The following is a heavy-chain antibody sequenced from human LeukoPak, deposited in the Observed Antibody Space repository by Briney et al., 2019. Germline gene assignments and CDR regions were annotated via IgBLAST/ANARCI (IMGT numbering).Heavy chain of an antibody. CDR2: IKSETDGGTT. D-gene: IGHD2-2*01. J-gene: IGHJ4*02. Sequence: GGSLRLSCAASGFTFSNAWMSWVRQAPGKGLEWVGRIKSETDGGTTDYAAPVKGRFTISRDDSKNTLYLQMNSLKTEDTAVYYCTTAPLGYCSSTSCYAGSSFDYWGQGTLVTVSS. CDR1: GFTFSNAW. CDR3: TTAPLGYCSSTSCYAGSSFDY. V-gene: IGHV3-15*01.